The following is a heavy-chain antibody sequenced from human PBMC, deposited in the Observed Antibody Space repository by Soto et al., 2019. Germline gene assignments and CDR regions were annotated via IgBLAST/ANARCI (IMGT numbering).Heavy chain of an antibody. Sequence: SETLSLTCTVSGGSISSGDYYWSWIRQPPGKGLEWIGYIYYSGSTYYNPSLKSRVTISVDTSKNQFSLKLSSVTAADTAVYYCARDVSLFCSSTRCQSPTFDYWGQGTLVTVSS. CDR1: GGSISSGDYY. V-gene: IGHV4-30-4*01. J-gene: IGHJ4*02. CDR2: IYYSGST. CDR3: ARDVSLFCSSTRCQSPTFDY. D-gene: IGHD2-2*01.